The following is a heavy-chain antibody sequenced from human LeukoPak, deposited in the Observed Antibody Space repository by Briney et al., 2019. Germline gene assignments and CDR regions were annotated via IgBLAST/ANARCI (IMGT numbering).Heavy chain of an antibody. J-gene: IGHJ4*02. Sequence: PSQTLSITCTVSGGSISSGDYYWSWIRQPPGKGLEWIGYIYYSGSTYYNPSLKSRVTISVDTSKNQFSLKLSSVTAADTAVYYCARFPADYYDSSGPFDYWGQGTLVTVSS. CDR2: IYYSGST. V-gene: IGHV4-30-4*01. CDR1: GGSISSGDYY. CDR3: ARFPADYYDSSGPFDY. D-gene: IGHD3-22*01.